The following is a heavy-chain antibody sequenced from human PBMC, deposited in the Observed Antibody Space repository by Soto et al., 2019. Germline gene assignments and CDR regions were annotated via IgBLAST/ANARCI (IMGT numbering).Heavy chain of an antibody. J-gene: IGHJ4*02. CDR1: GYTFTSYY. Sequence: GASVKVSCKASGYTFTSYYMHWVRQSPGQGLEWMGIINPSGGSTSYAQKFQGRVTMTRDTSTSTVYMELSSLRSEDTAVYYCARDSFAGSASFLFDDWGKGTLVTVDS. V-gene: IGHV1-46*03. CDR3: ARDSFAGSASFLFDD. CDR2: INPSGGST. D-gene: IGHD3-10*01.